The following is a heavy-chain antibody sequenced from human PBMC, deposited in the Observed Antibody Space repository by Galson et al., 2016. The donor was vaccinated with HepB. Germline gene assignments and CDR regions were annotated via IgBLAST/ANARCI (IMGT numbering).Heavy chain of an antibody. J-gene: IGHJ6*04. CDR3: SRVVYGLGGPP. V-gene: IGHV3-73*01. CDR1: GFTFSGSD. Sequence: SLRLSCAASGFTFSGSDMHWVRQASGKGLEWVGRIRSRPNTYATAYAESVKGRFTISRDDSNNTAYLQMNSLKTEDTAWYYCSRVVYGLGGPPWGKGTPVTVSS. D-gene: IGHD5/OR15-5a*01. CDR2: IRSRPNTYAT.